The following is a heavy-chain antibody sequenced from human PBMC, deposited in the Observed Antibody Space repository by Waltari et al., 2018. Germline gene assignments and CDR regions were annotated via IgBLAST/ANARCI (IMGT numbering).Heavy chain of an antibody. V-gene: IGHV4-59*01. J-gene: IGHJ6*03. CDR1: GGSISSYY. CDR3: ARGWGYDFWSGYYTTNYYYMDV. CDR2: IYYSGST. Sequence: QVQLQESGPGLVKPSETLSLTCTVSGGSISSYYWSWIRQPPGTGREWIGYIYYSGSTNYNPSLKSRVTISVDTSKNQFSLKLSSVTAADTAVHYCARGWGYDFWSGYYTTNYYYMDVWGKGTTVTVSS. D-gene: IGHD3-3*01.